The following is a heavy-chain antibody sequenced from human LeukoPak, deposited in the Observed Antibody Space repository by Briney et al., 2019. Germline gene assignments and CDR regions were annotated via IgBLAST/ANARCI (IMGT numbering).Heavy chain of an antibody. CDR2: IYHSGST. D-gene: IGHD3-22*01. V-gene: IGHV4-30-2*01. CDR3: ARGNYYDSGGYTYYFDY. CDR1: GGSISSGGYS. J-gene: IGHJ4*02. Sequence: PSETLSLTCAVSGGSISSGGYSWSWIRQPPGKGLEWIGYIYHSGSTYYNPSLKSRVTISVDRSKNQFSLKLSSVTAADTAVYYCARGNYYDSGGYTYYFDYWGQGTLVTVSS.